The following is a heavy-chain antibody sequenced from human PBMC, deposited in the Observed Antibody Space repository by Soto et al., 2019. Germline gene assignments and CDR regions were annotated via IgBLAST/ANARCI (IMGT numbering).Heavy chain of an antibody. CDR2: TYWDDDK. J-gene: IGHJ4*02. CDR3: ARRIAAAAFDY. V-gene: IGHV2-5*02. CDR1: GFSVTTSGVG. D-gene: IGHD6-13*01. Sequence: SGPTLVNPTQTLTLTCTCSGFSVTTSGVGVGWIRQPPGKALEWLALTYWDDDKRYSPSLKSRLTITKDTSKNQVVLTMTNMDPVDTATYYCARRIAAAAFDYWGQGTLVTVSS.